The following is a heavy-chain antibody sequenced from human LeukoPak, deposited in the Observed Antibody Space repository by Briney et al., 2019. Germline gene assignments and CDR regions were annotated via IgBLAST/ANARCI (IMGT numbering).Heavy chain of an antibody. CDR3: ARVGEVAAAGTEVGYFDY. V-gene: IGHV3-11*01. CDR1: GFTFSDYY. D-gene: IGHD6-13*01. CDR2: ISSSGSTI. J-gene: IGHJ4*02. Sequence: PGGSLRPSCAASGFTFSDYYMSWIRQAPGKGLEWVSYISSSGSTIHYADSVKGRFTISRDNAKNSLYLQMNSLRAEDTAVYYCARVGEVAAAGTEVGYFDYWGQGTLVTVSS.